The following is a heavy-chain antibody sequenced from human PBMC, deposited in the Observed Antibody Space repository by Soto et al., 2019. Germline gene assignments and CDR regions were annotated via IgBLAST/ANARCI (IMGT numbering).Heavy chain of an antibody. V-gene: IGHV4-31*03. CDR2: IYYSGST. CDR1: GGSLSSGGYY. CDR3: ARDTQRGYSGYFDS. D-gene: IGHD5-12*01. J-gene: IGHJ4*02. Sequence: QVQLQESGPGLVKPSQTLSLSCTVSGGSLSSGGYYWSWIRQHPGKGLEWIGFIYYSGSTYYNPSLKSRVTISVDTSQNQFSLKLRSVTAADTAVYYCARDTQRGYSGYFDSCGQGTLVTVSS.